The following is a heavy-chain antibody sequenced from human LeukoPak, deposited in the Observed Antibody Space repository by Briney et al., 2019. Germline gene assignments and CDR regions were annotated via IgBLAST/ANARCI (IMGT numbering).Heavy chain of an antibody. CDR1: VGSISSSPYY. D-gene: IGHD5-18*01. Sequence: PSETLSLTCSVSVGSISSSPYYWGWIRQPPGKGLEWIGSIYYSGSPYYSPSLKSRVTISVGTSKNQFSLKLTSVTAADTAVYYCARQDRGMVTYYSYYYMDVWGKGTTVTVSS. J-gene: IGHJ6*03. CDR2: IYYSGSP. V-gene: IGHV4-39*01. CDR3: ARQDRGMVTYYSYYYMDV.